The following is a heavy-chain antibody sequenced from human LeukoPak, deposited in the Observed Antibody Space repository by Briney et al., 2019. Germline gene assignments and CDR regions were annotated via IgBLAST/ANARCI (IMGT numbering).Heavy chain of an antibody. V-gene: IGHV3-9*01. J-gene: IGHJ5*02. D-gene: IGHD6-19*01. CDR2: ISWNSGSI. CDR3: AKSYSSGWQSTYNWFDP. CDR1: GFTFDDYA. Sequence: GRSLRLFCAASGFTFDDYAMHWVRQAPGKGLEWVSGISWNSGSIGYADSVKGRFTISRDNAKNSLYLQMNSLRAEDTALYYCAKSYSSGWQSTYNWFDPWGQGTLVTVSS.